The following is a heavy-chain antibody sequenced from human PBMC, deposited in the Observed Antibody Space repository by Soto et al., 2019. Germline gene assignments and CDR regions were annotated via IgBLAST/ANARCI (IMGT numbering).Heavy chain of an antibody. Sequence: GGSLRLSCAASGFTFSSYSMNWVRQAPGKGLEWVSYISSSSSTIYYADSVKGRFTISRDNAKNSLYLQMNSLRAEDTAVYYCARDLIAAAGTRGVSYMDVWGKGTTVTVSS. CDR1: GFTFSSYS. J-gene: IGHJ6*03. CDR2: ISSSSSTI. CDR3: ARDLIAAAGTRGVSYMDV. V-gene: IGHV3-48*01. D-gene: IGHD6-13*01.